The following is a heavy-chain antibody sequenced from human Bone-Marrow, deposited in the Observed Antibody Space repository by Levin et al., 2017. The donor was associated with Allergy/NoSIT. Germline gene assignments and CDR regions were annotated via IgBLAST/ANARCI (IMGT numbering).Heavy chain of an antibody. CDR1: GFTFSNYA. CDR2: ISESDGSGGNT. V-gene: IGHV3-23*01. D-gene: IGHD3-3*01. CDR3: AKDTEATPTIFGIIIYFDY. Sequence: PGGSLRLSCAASGFTFSNYAMSWVRQAPGKGLEWVSSISESDGSGGNTYYADSVKGRFTISRDNSRNTLYLQMNNLRADDTAIYYCAKDTEATPTIFGIIIYFDYWGHGTLVTVSS. J-gene: IGHJ4*01.